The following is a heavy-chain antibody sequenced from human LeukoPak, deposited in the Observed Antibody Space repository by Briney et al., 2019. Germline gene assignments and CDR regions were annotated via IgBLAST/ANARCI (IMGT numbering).Heavy chain of an antibody. CDR1: GYTLTELS. D-gene: IGHD1-14*01. CDR3: ATGIPPSRYYYYYGMDV. J-gene: IGHJ6*02. Sequence: ASVKVSCKVSGYTLTELSMHWARQAPGKGLEWMGGFDPEDGETIYAQKFQGRVTMTEDTSTDTAYMELSSLRSEDTAVYYCATGIPPSRYYYYYGMDVWGQGTTVTVSS. CDR2: FDPEDGET. V-gene: IGHV1-24*01.